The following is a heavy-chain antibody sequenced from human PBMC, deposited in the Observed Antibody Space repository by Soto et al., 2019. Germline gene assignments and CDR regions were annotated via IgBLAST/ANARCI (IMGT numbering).Heavy chain of an antibody. D-gene: IGHD6-13*01. CDR2: IYHSGST. J-gene: IGHJ5*02. CDR1: GGSISSGGYS. CDR3: ARAGRIAAAGTGSNWFDT. Sequence: SETLSLTCAVSGGSISSGGYSWSWIRQPPGKGLEWIGYIYHSGSTYYNPSLKSRVTISVDRSKNQFSLKLSSVTAADTAVYYCARAGRIAAAGTGSNWFDTWGQGTLVTVSS. V-gene: IGHV4-30-2*01.